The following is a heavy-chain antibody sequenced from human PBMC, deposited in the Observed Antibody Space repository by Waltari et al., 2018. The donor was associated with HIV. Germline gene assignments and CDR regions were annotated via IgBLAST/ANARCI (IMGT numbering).Heavy chain of an antibody. D-gene: IGHD6-25*01. V-gene: IGHV4-4*07. CDR1: DDSINSYF. Sequence: QVQLQESGPGLVKPSETLSLTCTVSDDSINSYFWTFIRQPAGKGLEWIGRVYYTGSTNSNPALKSRGTMSRDTSKNQFALKMTSLTAADTAVYYCARTANRGFLNWYFDLWGRGTLVTVSS. CDR2: VYYTGST. J-gene: IGHJ2*01. CDR3: ARTANRGFLNWYFDL.